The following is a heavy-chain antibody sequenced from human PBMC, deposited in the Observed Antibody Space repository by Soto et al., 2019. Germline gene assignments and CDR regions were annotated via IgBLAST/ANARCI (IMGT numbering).Heavy chain of an antibody. V-gene: IGHV3-15*01. CDR3: TTVPIAAYGHNLNY. CDR2: IKSKTDGGTT. CDR1: GFTFSNAW. Sequence: PGGSLRLSCAASGFTFSNAWMSWVRQAPGKGLEWVGRIKSKTDGGTTDYAAPVKGRFTIPRDDSKNTLYLQMNSLKTEDTAVYYCTTVPIAAYGHNLNYWGQGTLVTVSS. J-gene: IGHJ4*02. D-gene: IGHD3-10*01.